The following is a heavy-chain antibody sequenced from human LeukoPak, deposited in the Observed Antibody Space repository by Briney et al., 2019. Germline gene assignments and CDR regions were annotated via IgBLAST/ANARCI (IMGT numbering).Heavy chain of an antibody. D-gene: IGHD2-2*01. J-gene: IGHJ5*02. CDR1: GGSISSYY. CDR2: IYYSGST. Sequence: SETLSLTCTVSGGSISSYYWSWIRQPPGKGLEWIGYIYYSGSTNYNPSLKSRVTISVDTSKNQFSLKLSSVTAADTVVYYCAREVGYCSSTSCYGNWFDPWGQGTLVTVSS. V-gene: IGHV4-59*01. CDR3: AREVGYCSSTSCYGNWFDP.